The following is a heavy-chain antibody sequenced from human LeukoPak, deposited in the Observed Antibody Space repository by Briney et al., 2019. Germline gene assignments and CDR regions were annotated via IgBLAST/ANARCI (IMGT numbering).Heavy chain of an antibody. V-gene: IGHV4-34*01. D-gene: IGHD3-22*01. CDR2: INHSGST. J-gene: IGHJ4*02. CDR1: GGSFSGYY. Sequence: SETLPLTCAVYGGSFSGYYWSWIRQPPGKGLEWIGEINHSGSTNYNPSLKSRVTISVDTSKNQFSLKLSSVTAADTAVYYCAIRTYYDSSGYRDYWGQGTLVTVSS. CDR3: AIRTYYDSSGYRDY.